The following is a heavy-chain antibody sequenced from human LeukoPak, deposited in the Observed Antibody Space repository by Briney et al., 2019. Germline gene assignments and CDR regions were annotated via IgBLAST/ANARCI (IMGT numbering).Heavy chain of an antibody. Sequence: SGGSLRLSCAASAFTFSSYGMHWVRQAPGKGLEWVAVISYDGSNKYYADSVKGRFTISRDNSKNTLYLQMNSLRAEDTAVYYCAKSSSGAMAYFDYWGQGTLVTVSS. CDR2: ISYDGSNK. CDR3: AKSSSGAMAYFDY. V-gene: IGHV3-30*12. CDR1: AFTFSSYG. J-gene: IGHJ4*02. D-gene: IGHD1-26*01.